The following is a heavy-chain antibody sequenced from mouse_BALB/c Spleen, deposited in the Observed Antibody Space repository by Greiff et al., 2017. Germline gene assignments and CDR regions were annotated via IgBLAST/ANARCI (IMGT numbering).Heavy chain of an antibody. V-gene: IGHV1S81*02. Sequence: QVQLQQSGAELVKPGASVKLSCKASGYTFTSYYMYWVKQRPGQGLEWIGEINPSNGGTNFNEKFKSKATLTVDKYSSTAYMQLSSLTSEDSAVYYCTRRFYYYGYDYAMDYWGQGTSVTVSA. CDR1: GYTFTSYY. CDR2: INPSNGGT. J-gene: IGHJ4*01. D-gene: IGHD1-2*01. CDR3: TRRFYYYGYDYAMDY.